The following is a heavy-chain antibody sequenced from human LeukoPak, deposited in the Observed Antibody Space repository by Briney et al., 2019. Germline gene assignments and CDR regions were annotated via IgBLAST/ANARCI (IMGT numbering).Heavy chain of an antibody. Sequence: SETLSLTCTVSGGSISSYYWRWLRQPPGKGLEWIGYIYYSGSTNYNPSLRSRVTISVDTSKNQFSLKLSSVTAADTAVYYCAREVSGYSYFDYWGQGTLVTVSS. D-gene: IGHD1-26*01. V-gene: IGHV4-59*12. CDR2: IYYSGST. J-gene: IGHJ4*02. CDR1: GGSISSYY. CDR3: AREVSGYSYFDY.